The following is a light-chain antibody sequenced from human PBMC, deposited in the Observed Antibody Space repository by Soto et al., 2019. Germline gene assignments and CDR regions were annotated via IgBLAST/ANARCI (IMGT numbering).Light chain of an antibody. V-gene: IGKV3-11*01. Sequence: ESVLTQSPANLSLSPGERATLSCRASQSIGSLLAWSQQKPDQAPRLLIFDASNRATGIPARFSGSGSGTDFTLTISSLEPEDSAVYYCHERTNWRITFGQGTRLEIK. CDR2: DAS. CDR3: HERTNWRIT. J-gene: IGKJ5*01. CDR1: QSIGSL.